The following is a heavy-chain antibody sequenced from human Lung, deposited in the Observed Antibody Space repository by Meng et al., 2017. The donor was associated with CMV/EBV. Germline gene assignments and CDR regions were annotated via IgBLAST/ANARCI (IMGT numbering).Heavy chain of an antibody. J-gene: IGHJ5*02. Sequence: QVHLVHSWYEWKKPGASVKVSCKASGYTFSTYTINWVRQAHGRGLEWMGWISTNTGTPTYTQGFTGRFVFSLDTSVSTAYLQISSLKAEDTAVYYCARGGNFDPWGQGTLVTVSS. D-gene: IGHD2/OR15-2a*01. V-gene: IGHV7-4-1*02. CDR1: GYTFSTYT. CDR2: ISTNTGTP. CDR3: ARGGNFDP.